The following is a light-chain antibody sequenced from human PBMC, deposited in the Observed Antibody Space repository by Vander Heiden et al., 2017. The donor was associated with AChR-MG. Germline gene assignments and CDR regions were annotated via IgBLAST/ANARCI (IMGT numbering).Light chain of an antibody. V-gene: IGLV2-14*01. CDR1: SRDVGGYNY. Sequence: QSALTQPASVSGSPGQSITISCTGTSRDVGGYNYVSWYQQHPGKAPKLMIYDVSKRPSGVSNRFSGSKSGNTASLTISGLQAEEEADYYCSSYTSSSTPHYVFGTGTKVTVL. CDR3: SSYTSSSTPHYV. J-gene: IGLJ1*01. CDR2: DVS.